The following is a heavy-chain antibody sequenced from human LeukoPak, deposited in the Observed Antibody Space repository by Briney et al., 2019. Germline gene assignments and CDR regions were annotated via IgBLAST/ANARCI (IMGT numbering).Heavy chain of an antibody. V-gene: IGHV3-74*01. CDR3: ARDFMVRGR. D-gene: IGHD3-10*01. J-gene: IGHJ4*02. CDR2: INSDGSDT. Sequence: GGSLRLSCAASGFTFSDYWIHWVRQAPGKGLVWVSVINSDGSDTRYADSVKGRFTISRDNAKNTLYLQMSSLRAEDAAMYYCARDFMVRGRWGQGTLVSVSS. CDR1: GFTFSDYW.